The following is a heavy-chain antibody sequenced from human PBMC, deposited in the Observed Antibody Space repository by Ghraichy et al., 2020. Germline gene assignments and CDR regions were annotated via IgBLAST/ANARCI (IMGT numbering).Heavy chain of an antibody. D-gene: IGHD4-17*01. CDR2: INSDGSST. V-gene: IGHV3-74*01. Sequence: GSLRLSCAASGFTFSSYWMHWVRQAPGKGLVWVSRINSDGSSTSYADSVKGRFTISRDNAKNTLYLQMNSLRAEDTAVYYCARDISTYDYGDYYFDYWGQGTLVTVSS. CDR1: GFTFSSYW. J-gene: IGHJ4*02. CDR3: ARDISTYDYGDYYFDY.